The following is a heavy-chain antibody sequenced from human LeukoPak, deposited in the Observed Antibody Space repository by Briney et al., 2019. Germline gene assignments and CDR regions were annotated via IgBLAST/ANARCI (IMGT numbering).Heavy chain of an antibody. Sequence: ASVKVSCKASGYTFTSYGISWVRQAPGQGLEWMGWISAYNGNTNYAQKFQGRVTMTRDTSISTAYMELSRLRSDDTAVYYCARDRGLRYARGWFDPWGQGTLVTVSS. CDR1: GYTFTSYG. V-gene: IGHV1-18*01. CDR3: ARDRGLRYARGWFDP. D-gene: IGHD3-16*01. CDR2: ISAYNGNT. J-gene: IGHJ5*02.